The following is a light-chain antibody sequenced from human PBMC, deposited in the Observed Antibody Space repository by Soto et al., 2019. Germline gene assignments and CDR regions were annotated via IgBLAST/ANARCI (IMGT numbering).Light chain of an antibody. V-gene: IGKV3-20*01. CDR3: QQYGGSPRT. J-gene: IGKJ1*01. CDR1: QSVTGRY. CDR2: GAS. Sequence: EIMLTQSPVTLSLSPGERATLSCRASQSVTGRYLAWYQQKPGRAPRLLIYGASSRAAGIPDRFSGSGSGTEVTITINGLEPEDFAVYYCQQYGGSPRTFGKGTKVEIK.